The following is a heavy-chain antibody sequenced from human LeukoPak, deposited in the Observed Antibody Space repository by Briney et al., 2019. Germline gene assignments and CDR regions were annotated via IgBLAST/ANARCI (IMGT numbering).Heavy chain of an antibody. V-gene: IGHV3-23*01. CDR2: ITGSGDST. D-gene: IGHD5-18*01. J-gene: IGHJ4*02. Sequence: GGSLRLSCAASGFTYSTHAMTWVRQAPGKGLEWVSGITGSGDSTYYADSVKGRFTISRDNSENTLFLQMNSLRAEDTAVYHCARGKGRGYNHTHLDYRGQGTLVTVSS. CDR1: GFTYSTHA. CDR3: ARGKGRGYNHTHLDY.